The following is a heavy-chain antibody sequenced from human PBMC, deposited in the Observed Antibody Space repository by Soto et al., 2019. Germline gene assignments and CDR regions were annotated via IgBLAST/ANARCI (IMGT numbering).Heavy chain of an antibody. J-gene: IGHJ6*02. CDR3: ARDRARLWFGELLPRYGMDV. V-gene: IGHV3-33*01. CDR1: GFTFSSYG. CDR2: IWYDGSNK. D-gene: IGHD3-10*01. Sequence: QVQLVESGGGVVQPGRSLRLSCAASGFTFSSYGMHWVRQAPGKGLEWVAVIWYDGSNKYYADSVKGRFTISRDNSKNTLYLQMNSLRAEDTAVYYCARDRARLWFGELLPRYGMDVWGQGTTVTVSS.